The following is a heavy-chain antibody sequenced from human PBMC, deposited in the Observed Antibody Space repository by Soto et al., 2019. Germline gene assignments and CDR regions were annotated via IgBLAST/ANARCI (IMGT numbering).Heavy chain of an antibody. J-gene: IGHJ4*02. V-gene: IGHV1-69*02. CDR1: GGTFSSYT. Sequence: QVQLVQSGAEVKKPGSSVKVSCKASGGTFSSYTISWVRQAPGQGLEWMGRIIPILGIANYAQKFQGRVTITADKSTSTAYMELSSLSSEDTAVYYCASIWSATYGDYGHWGQGTLVTVSS. CDR2: IIPILGIA. CDR3: ASIWSATYGDYGH. D-gene: IGHD4-17*01.